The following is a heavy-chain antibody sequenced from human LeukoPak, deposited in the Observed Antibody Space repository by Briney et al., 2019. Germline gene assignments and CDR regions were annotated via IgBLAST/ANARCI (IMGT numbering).Heavy chain of an antibody. V-gene: IGHV3-21*01. CDR3: ARDLVLSRSVGASEKVDY. CDR1: GFTFSSYS. CDR2: ISTSGDYI. Sequence: GGSLRLSCAASGFTFSSYSMNWVRQAPGKGLEWVSSISTSGDYIYYADSVKGRFTMSRDNAKNSLYLQMDSLRAEDTAVYYCARDLVLSRSVGASEKVDYWGHGTLVTVSS. D-gene: IGHD1-26*01. J-gene: IGHJ4*01.